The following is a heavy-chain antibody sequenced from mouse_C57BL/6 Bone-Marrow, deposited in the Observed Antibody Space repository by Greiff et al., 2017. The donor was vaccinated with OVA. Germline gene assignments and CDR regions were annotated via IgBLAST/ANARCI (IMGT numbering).Heavy chain of an antibody. J-gene: IGHJ2*01. V-gene: IGHV5-4*01. CDR1: GFTFSSYA. CDR2: ISDGGSYT. Sequence: EVHLVESGGGLVKPGGSLKLSCAASGFTFSSYAMSWVRQTPEKRLEWVATISDGGSYTYYPDNVKGRFTISRDNAKNNLYLQMSHLKSEDTAMYYCARDSRNWGFDYWGQGTTLTVSS. CDR3: ARDSRNWGFDY. D-gene: IGHD4-1*02.